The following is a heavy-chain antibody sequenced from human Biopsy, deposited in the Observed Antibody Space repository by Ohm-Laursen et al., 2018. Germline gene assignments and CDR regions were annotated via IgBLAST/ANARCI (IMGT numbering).Heavy chain of an antibody. D-gene: IGHD1-1*01. V-gene: IGHV1-8*01. CDR3: TTSAEYGALDY. CDR1: GYTFSSYD. Sequence: ASVKVSCKASGYTFSSYDVTWVRQATGQGLEWMGWVNPISGNTGYAQKFRGRVTMTGDISSSTAYMELRGLRSDDTAVYFCTTSAEYGALDYWGQGTPVTVSS. J-gene: IGHJ4*02. CDR2: VNPISGNT.